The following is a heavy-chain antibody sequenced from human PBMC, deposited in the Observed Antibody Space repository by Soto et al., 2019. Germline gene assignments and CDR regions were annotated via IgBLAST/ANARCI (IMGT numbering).Heavy chain of an antibody. CDR3: ARMRGLGEISPYLDY. J-gene: IGHJ4*02. V-gene: IGHV4-59*01. D-gene: IGHD3-16*01. CDR2: IYYSGTT. CDR1: GGSWSDYK. Sequence: QVQLQESGPGLVKPSETLSFTCIISGGSWSDYKWNWIRRPPGKGLEWIGYIYYSGTTNYNPSLKSRLTISLDAATRQFSLRLRSVTAADTAVYYCARMRGLGEISPYLDYWGQGALVTVSS.